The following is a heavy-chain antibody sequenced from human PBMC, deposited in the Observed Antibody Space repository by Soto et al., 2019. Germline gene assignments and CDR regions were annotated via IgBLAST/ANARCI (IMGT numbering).Heavy chain of an antibody. CDR3: ATSQKGYNWNYFDH. J-gene: IGHJ4*02. CDR2: VFYTGST. CDR1: GASISGSYYY. Sequence: SETLSLTCAVPGASISGSYYYWAWLRQSPGKGPEWIGSVFYTGSTSYNPSLESRVSVSVDTSKSQFSLKLSAVTAADTAVYYCATSQKGYNWNYFDHWGQGALVTVSS. D-gene: IGHD1-20*01. V-gene: IGHV4-39*01.